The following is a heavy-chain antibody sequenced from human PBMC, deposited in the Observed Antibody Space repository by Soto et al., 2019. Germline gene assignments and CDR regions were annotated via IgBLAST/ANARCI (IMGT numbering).Heavy chain of an antibody. D-gene: IGHD1-26*01. CDR2: IKSKTDGGTT. J-gene: IGHJ3*02. CDR3: TTDLVGATNDAFDI. Sequence: GGSLRLSCAASGFTFSNAWMSWVRQAPGKGLEWVGRIKSKTDGGTTDYAAPVKGRFTISRDDSKNTLYLQMNSLKTEDTAVYYCTTDLVGATNDAFDIWGQGTMVTVSS. CDR1: GFTFSNAW. V-gene: IGHV3-15*01.